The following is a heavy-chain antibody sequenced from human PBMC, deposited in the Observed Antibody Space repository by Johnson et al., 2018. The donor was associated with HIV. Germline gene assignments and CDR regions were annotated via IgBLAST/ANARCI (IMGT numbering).Heavy chain of an antibody. Sequence: QVQLVESGGGLVKPGGSLRLSCTASGFTFSDYYMTWIRQAPGKGLDWVSYISSSGGTKYYADSVKGRFTISRDNSKNTLYLQMNSLRAEDTALYYCAKGRMGASGSYNVWGQGTMVTVSS. D-gene: IGHD1-26*01. J-gene: IGHJ3*01. CDR2: ISSSGGTK. CDR3: AKGRMGASGSYNV. CDR1: GFTFSDYY. V-gene: IGHV3-11*04.